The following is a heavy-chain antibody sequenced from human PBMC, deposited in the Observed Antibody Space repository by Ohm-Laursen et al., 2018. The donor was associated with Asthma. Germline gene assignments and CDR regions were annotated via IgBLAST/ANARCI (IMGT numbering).Heavy chain of an antibody. J-gene: IGHJ4*02. CDR3: ARAGDGYNFLHYFDY. CDR2: ISSSGSTI. V-gene: IGHV3-11*01. D-gene: IGHD5-24*01. Sequence: SLRLSCTASGFTFSDYYMSWIRQAPGKGLEWVSYISSSGSTIYYADSVKGRFTISRDNAKNSLYLQMNSLRAEDTAVYYCARAGDGYNFLHYFDYWGQGTLVTVSS. CDR1: GFTFSDYY.